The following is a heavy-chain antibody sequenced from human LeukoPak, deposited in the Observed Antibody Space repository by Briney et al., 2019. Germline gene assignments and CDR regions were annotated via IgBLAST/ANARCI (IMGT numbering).Heavy chain of an antibody. V-gene: IGHV5-51*01. D-gene: IGHD3-22*01. J-gene: IGHJ6*03. CDR2: IYPGDSDT. CDR1: GYSFTSYW. Sequence: KNGESLKISCKGSGYSFTSYWIGWVRQMPGKGLEWMGIIYPGDSDTRYSPSFQGQVTISADKSISTAYLQWSSLKASDTAMYYCARLVGESIVDDNYYYYYYMDVWGKGPRSPSP. CDR3: ARLVGESIVDDNYYYYYYMDV.